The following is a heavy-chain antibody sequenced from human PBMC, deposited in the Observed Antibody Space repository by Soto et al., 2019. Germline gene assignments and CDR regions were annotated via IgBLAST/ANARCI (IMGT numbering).Heavy chain of an antibody. J-gene: IGHJ4*02. V-gene: IGHV3-23*01. CDR1: GFTFSSYA. CDR2: ISGSGGST. CDR3: AKELIRYFGWAPFDY. Sequence: VGSLRLSCAASGFTFSSYAMSWVRQAPGKGLEWVSAISGSGGSTYYADSVKGRFTISRDNSKNTLYLQMNSLRAEDTAVYYCAKELIRYFGWAPFDYWGQGTLVTVSS. D-gene: IGHD3-9*01.